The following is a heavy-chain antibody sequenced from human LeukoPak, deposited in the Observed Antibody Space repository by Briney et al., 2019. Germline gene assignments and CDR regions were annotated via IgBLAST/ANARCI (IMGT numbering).Heavy chain of an antibody. Sequence: ASVKVSCEASGYTFNAYNMHWVRQAPGQGLEWMGRISPDSGGTNYAQKFQGRVTMTRDTSISTAYMDLSRLRSDDTAVYYCASAPRYGGWGFDSWGQGTLLTVSS. V-gene: IGHV1-2*02. D-gene: IGHD4-23*01. CDR2: ISPDSGGT. J-gene: IGHJ4*02. CDR3: ASAPRYGGWGFDS. CDR1: GYTFNAYN.